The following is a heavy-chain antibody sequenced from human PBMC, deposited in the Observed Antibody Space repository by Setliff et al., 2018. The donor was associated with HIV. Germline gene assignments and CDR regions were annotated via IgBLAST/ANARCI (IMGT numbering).Heavy chain of an antibody. CDR2: MRHDGGNK. Sequence: PGGSLRLSCAASGFTFSDYDIHWVRQAPGKGLEWVAFMRHDGGNKDYADSVKGRFTISRDNSKNPLYLQMNSLRAEDTAVYYCARDGPSGLMIAAYDAFDIWGQGTMVTVSS. CDR3: ARDGPSGLMIAAYDAFDI. CDR1: GFTFSDYD. J-gene: IGHJ3*02. V-gene: IGHV3-30*02. D-gene: IGHD6-6*01.